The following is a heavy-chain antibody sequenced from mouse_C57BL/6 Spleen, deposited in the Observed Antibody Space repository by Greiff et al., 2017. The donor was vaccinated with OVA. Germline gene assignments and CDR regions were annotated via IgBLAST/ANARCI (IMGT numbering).Heavy chain of an antibody. CDR1: GYTFTDYN. Sequence: DVKLVESGPELVKPGASVKIPCKASGYTFTDYNMDWVKQSHGKSLEWIGDINPNNGGTIYNQKFKGKATLTVDKSSSTAYMELRSLTSEDTAVYYCARSYYEYEGFDYWGQGTTLTVSS. J-gene: IGHJ2*01. CDR3: ARSYYEYEGFDY. V-gene: IGHV1-18*01. D-gene: IGHD2-4*01. CDR2: INPNNGGT.